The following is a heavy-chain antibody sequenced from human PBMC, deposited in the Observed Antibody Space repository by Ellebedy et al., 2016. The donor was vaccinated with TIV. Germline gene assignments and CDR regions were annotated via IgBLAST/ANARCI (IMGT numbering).Heavy chain of an antibody. CDR2: ISGSGGST. D-gene: IGHD6-19*01. CDR3: AKDVGEQWPESHFDY. Sequence: GESLKISCAASGFTVSSNYMSWVRQAPGKGLEWVSAISGSGGSTYYADSVKGRFTISRDNSKNTLYLQMNSLRAEDTAVYYCAKDVGEQWPESHFDYWGQGTLVTVSS. J-gene: IGHJ4*02. CDR1: GFTVSSNY. V-gene: IGHV3-23*01.